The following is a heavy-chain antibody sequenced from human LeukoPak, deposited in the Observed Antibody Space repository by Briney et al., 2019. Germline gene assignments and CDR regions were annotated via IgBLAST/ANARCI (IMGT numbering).Heavy chain of an antibody. CDR2: IRYDGSND. Sequence: GGSLRLSCAASGFTFTRYGMHWVRQAPGKGLEWVAFIRYDGSNDYYTDSVKGRFAISRDNSKNTLYLQMNSLRAEDTAVYYCAKDSSVYYYDSRNFDYWGQGTLVTVSS. J-gene: IGHJ4*02. CDR3: AKDSSVYYYDSRNFDY. V-gene: IGHV3-30*02. CDR1: GFTFTRYG. D-gene: IGHD3-22*01.